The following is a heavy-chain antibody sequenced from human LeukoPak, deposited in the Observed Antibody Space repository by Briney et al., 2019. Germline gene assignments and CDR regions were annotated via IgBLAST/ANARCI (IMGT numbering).Heavy chain of an antibody. V-gene: IGHV4-39*01. CDR1: GGSISSSRHY. D-gene: IGHD6-13*01. Sequence: SETLSLTCTVSGGSISSSRHYWGWIRQPPGKTLVWIGTIYYSGGTYYDPSLKSRATISVDTSKNQFSLRLTSVTAADTAVYFCARKVGAATDPLDYWGQGTLVTVSS. CDR3: ARKVGAATDPLDY. CDR2: IYYSGGT. J-gene: IGHJ4*02.